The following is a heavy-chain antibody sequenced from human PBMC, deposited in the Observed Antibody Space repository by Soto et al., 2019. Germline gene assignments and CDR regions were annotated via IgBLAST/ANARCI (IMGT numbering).Heavy chain of an antibody. CDR1: GFTFSAYT. V-gene: IGHV3-48*02. J-gene: IGHJ6*02. CDR3: ARTGANVGLDV. D-gene: IGHD1-7*01. CDR2: INSGHNPI. Sequence: HPGGSLRLSCADSGFTFSAYTMNWVRQAPGKGLEWVSYINSGHNPIYYADSVRGRFTISRDDAKSSLYLQMNSLRDEDTAVYYCARTGANVGLDVWGQGTTVTVSS.